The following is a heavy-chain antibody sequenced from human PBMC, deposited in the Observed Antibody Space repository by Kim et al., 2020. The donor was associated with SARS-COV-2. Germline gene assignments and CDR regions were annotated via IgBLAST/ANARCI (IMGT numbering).Heavy chain of an antibody. Sequence: KRHSTHLRSRLTITKDTSKNHMVLTMTNMDPVDTATYYCAHRLIGWGFDYWGQGTLVTVSS. J-gene: IGHJ4*02. CDR2: K. D-gene: IGHD7-27*01. V-gene: IGHV2-5*01. CDR3: AHRLIGWGFDY.